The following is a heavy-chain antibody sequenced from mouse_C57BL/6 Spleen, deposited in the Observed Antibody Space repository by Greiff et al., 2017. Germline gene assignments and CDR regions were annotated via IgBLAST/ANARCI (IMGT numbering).Heavy chain of an antibody. D-gene: IGHD2-3*01. CDR1: GYTFTDHY. Sequence: EVQLQQSGPEPVKPGASVKISCKASGYTFTDHYMNWVKQSHGKSLEWIGDIISNNGGTSYNQKFKGKATLTVDKSASTAYMELRSLTSEDSAVYYCARSGDGYYWFAYWGQGTLVTVSA. J-gene: IGHJ3*01. CDR2: IISNNGGT. V-gene: IGHV1-26*01. CDR3: ARSGDGYYWFAY.